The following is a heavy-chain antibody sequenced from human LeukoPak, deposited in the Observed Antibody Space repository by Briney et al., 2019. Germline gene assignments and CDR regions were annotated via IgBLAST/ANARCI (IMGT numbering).Heavy chain of an antibody. D-gene: IGHD6-13*01. CDR2: INHSGST. V-gene: IGHV4-34*01. CDR3: ARRAGIAAAGTYHY. CDR1: GGSFSGYY. J-gene: IGHJ4*02. Sequence: SETLSLTCAVYGGSFSGYYWSWIRQPPGKGLEWIGEINHSGSTNYNPSLKSRVTISVDTSKNQFSLKLGSVTAADTAVYYCARRAGIAAAGTYHYWGQGTLVTVSS.